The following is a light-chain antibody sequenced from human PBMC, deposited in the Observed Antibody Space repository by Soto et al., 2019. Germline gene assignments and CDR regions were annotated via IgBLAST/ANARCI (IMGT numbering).Light chain of an antibody. CDR1: QTITNDY. CDR2: DAS. Sequence: EIVFTQSPCTLSLSPGERATLSCRASQTITNDYLAWYQQKDGQAPRLLIFDASTRATGIPDRFSGSGSGPEYTLTISRLEPEDFAVYSCQQYGFSPISFGQGTRLEIK. V-gene: IGKV3-20*01. J-gene: IGKJ5*01. CDR3: QQYGFSPIS.